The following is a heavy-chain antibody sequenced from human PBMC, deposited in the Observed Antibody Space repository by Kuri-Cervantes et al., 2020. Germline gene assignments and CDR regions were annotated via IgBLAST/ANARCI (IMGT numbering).Heavy chain of an antibody. CDR1: GFTFSTYS. V-gene: IGHV3-21*05. D-gene: IGHD7-27*01. CDR3: TKDSEPHWGPDWRSYHYYYYIDV. CDR2: ISSSSSYI. Sequence: GESLKISCAASGFTFSTYSMNWVRQAPGKGLEWVSYISSSSSYIYYADSVKGRFTISRDNAKNSLYLQMNSLRVEDTALYFCTKDSEPHWGPDWRSYHYYYYIDVWGKGTTVTVSS. J-gene: IGHJ6*03.